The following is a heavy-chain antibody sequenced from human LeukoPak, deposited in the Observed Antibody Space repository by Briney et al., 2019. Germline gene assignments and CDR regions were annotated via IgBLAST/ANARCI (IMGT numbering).Heavy chain of an antibody. CDR2: VWYDGSDK. J-gene: IGHJ4*02. D-gene: IGHD3-10*01. CDR1: GFTFSSYG. CDR3: ARDRSYGSGNYYPDY. Sequence: GRSLRLSCAASGFTFSSYGMHWVRQAPGKGLEWVALVWYDGSDKFYEDSVKGRFTISRDNSKNTLYLQMNSLRAEDTVVYYCARDRSYGSGNYYPDYWGQGTLVTVSS. V-gene: IGHV3-33*01.